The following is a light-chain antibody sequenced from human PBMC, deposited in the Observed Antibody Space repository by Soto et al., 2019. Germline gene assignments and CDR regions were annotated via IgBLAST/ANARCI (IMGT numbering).Light chain of an antibody. CDR3: SSYAGSYKGV. CDR1: SSDVGGYNY. V-gene: IGLV2-8*01. J-gene: IGLJ3*02. CDR2: EVS. Sequence: QSVLTQPPSASGSPGQSVTISCTGTSSDVGGYNYVSWYQQHPGKAPKLMIYEVSKRPSGVPDRFSGSKSGNTASLTVSGLQAEDEADYYCSSYAGSYKGVFGGGTKLTVL.